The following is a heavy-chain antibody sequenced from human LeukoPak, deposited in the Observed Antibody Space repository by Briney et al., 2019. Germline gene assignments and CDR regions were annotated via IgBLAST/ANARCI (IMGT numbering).Heavy chain of an antibody. V-gene: IGHV7-4-1*02. CDR2: INTNTGNP. D-gene: IGHD6-13*01. CDR3: ARGPYTSSSWYRGRANNWCDP. CDR1: GYPFTTYP. Sequence: GASVKVSCKASGYPFTTYPMNWVRQAPGQGLEWMGWINTNTGNPTYAQGFTGRFVFSLDTSVSTAYLQISSLKADDAAVYYCARGPYTSSSWYRGRANNWCDPWGQGTLVTVSS. J-gene: IGHJ5*02.